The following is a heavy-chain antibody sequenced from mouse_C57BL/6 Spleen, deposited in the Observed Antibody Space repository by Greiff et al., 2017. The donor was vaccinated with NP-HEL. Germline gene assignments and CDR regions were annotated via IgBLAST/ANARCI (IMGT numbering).Heavy chain of an antibody. CDR1: GYTFTSYT. V-gene: IGHV1-4*01. CDR3: APMVTTTGGDFDY. J-gene: IGHJ2*01. Sequence: VKLMESGAELARPGASVKMSCKASGYTFTSYTMHWVKQRPGQGLEWIGYINPSSGYTKYNQKFKDKATLTADKSSSTAYMQLSSLTSEDAAVYYCAPMVTTTGGDFDYWGQGTTLTVSS. CDR2: INPSSGYT. D-gene: IGHD2-2*01.